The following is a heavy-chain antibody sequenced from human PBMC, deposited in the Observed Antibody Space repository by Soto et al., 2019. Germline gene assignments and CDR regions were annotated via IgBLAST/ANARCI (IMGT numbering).Heavy chain of an antibody. D-gene: IGHD3-3*01. J-gene: IGHJ1*01. V-gene: IGHV3-33*01. CDR2: IWYDGSNK. CDR1: GFTFSSYG. CDR3: ARDQGQEWPQYFQH. Sequence: QVQLVESGGGVVQPGRSLRLSCAASGFTFSSYGMHWVRQAPGKGLEWVAVIWYDGSNKYYADSVKGRFTISRDNSKNTLYLQMTSLRAEDTAVYYCARDQGQEWPQYFQHWGQGTLVTVSS.